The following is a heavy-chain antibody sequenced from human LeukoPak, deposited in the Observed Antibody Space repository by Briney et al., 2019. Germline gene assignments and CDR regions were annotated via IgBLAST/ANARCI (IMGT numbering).Heavy chain of an antibody. J-gene: IGHJ4*02. CDR2: IYSGANT. V-gene: IGHV3-53*01. Sequence: TGGSLRLSCAASGFTVSSNYMSWVRQAPGKGLEWVSVIYSGANTYYADSVKGRFSISRDNSKNTLHLQMNSLRAEDAAVYYCARTYSGYDWWHYWGQGTLVTVSS. CDR3: ARTYSGYDWWHY. CDR1: GFTVSSNY. D-gene: IGHD5-12*01.